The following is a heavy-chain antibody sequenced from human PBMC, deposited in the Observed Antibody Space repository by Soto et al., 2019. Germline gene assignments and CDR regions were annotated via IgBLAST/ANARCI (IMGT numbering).Heavy chain of an antibody. CDR3: ARGSYYDFWSGYNFDY. CDR2: IYYSGST. V-gene: IGHV4-59*01. CDR1: GGSIGSYY. J-gene: IGHJ4*02. D-gene: IGHD3-3*01. Sequence: PSETLSLTCSVAGGSIGSYYGSWIRQPPGKGLEWIGYIYYSGSTNYNPSLKSRVTISVDTSKNQFSLKLSSVTAADTAVYYCARGSYYDFWSGYNFDYWGQGTLVTVSS.